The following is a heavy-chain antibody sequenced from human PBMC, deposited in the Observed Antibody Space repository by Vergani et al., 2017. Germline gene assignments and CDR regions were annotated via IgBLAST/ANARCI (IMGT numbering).Heavy chain of an antibody. CDR2: INIGGRT. CDR1: SFSVSSHY. CDR3: ARGMTTETTDLDGFDI. Sequence: VQLEESGGGVVQPGRSLRLSCAGSSFSVSSHYMTWVRQAPGKGLEWVSTINIGGRTSYADSVKGRLTLTRDDSKNTLHLQMNSLRPEDTAVYYCARGMTTETTDLDGFDIWGQGTMVSVSS. V-gene: IGHV3-66*02. J-gene: IGHJ3*02. D-gene: IGHD4-17*01.